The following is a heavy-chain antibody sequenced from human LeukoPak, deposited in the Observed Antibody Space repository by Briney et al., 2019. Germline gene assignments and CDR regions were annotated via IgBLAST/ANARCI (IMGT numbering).Heavy chain of an antibody. Sequence: GGSLRLSCAASGFTFSSYAMHWVRQAPGKGLEWVVVISYDGSNKYYADSVKGRFTISRDNSKNTLYLQMNRLRAEDPAVYSCARGGGELDGYPDYWGQGTLVTVSS. V-gene: IGHV3-30-3*01. CDR3: ARGGGELDGYPDY. CDR2: ISYDGSNK. J-gene: IGHJ4*02. D-gene: IGHD5-24*01. CDR1: GFTFSSYA.